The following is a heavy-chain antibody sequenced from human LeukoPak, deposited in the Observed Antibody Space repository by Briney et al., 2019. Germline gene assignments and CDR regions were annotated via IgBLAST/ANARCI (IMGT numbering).Heavy chain of an antibody. CDR3: TRSFGDLDPFDY. V-gene: IGHV1-46*01. CDR1: GYTFTNFY. J-gene: IGHJ4*02. D-gene: IGHD3-10*01. Sequence: ASVKVSCKASGYTFTNFYMHWVRQAPGQGLEWMGIINPSGGSTTHAQKFQGRVAMTRDTSTSTIYMELSSLRSEDTAVYYCTRSFGDLDPFDYWGQGTLVTVSS. CDR2: INPSGGST.